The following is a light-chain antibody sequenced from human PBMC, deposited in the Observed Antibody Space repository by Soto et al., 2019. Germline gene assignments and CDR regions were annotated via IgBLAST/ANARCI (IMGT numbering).Light chain of an antibody. CDR1: SSNIGSNT. CDR3: AAWDDSLNVVV. CDR2: SDN. J-gene: IGLJ2*01. Sequence: QSVLTQPPSASGTPGQRVTISCPGSSSNIGSNTVNWYQQLPGTAPKLLIYSDNQRPSGVPDRFSGSKSGTSASLAISGLQSEDEADYYCAAWDDSLNVVVFGGGTKLTVL. V-gene: IGLV1-44*01.